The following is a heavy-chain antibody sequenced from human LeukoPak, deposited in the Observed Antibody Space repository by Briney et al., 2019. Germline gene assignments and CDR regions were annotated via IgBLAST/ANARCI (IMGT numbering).Heavy chain of an antibody. CDR2: INRSGGST. CDR1: GYTFTSYY. V-gene: IGHV1-46*01. CDR3: ARDSGGSNAFDI. D-gene: IGHD1-26*01. Sequence: ASVKVSCKASGYTFTSYYMHWVRQAPGQGLEWMGTINRSGGSTSYAQKFQGRVTMTRDMSTSTVYMELSSLRSEDTAVYYCARDSGGSNAFDIWGQGTMVTVSS. J-gene: IGHJ3*02.